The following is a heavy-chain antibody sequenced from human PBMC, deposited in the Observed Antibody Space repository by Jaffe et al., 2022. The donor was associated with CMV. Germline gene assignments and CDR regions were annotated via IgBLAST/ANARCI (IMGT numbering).Heavy chain of an antibody. D-gene: IGHD3-9*01. CDR2: FYYTGST. CDR1: GGSISSSSYY. CDR3: ARLRGHLTGYYNGAPRYYYYYYMDV. J-gene: IGHJ6*03. V-gene: IGHV4-39*01. Sequence: QLQLQESGPGLVKPSETLSLTCTVSGGSISSSSYYWGWIRQPPGKGLEWIGSFYYTGSTYYNPSLKSRVTISVDTSKNQFSLKLSSVTAADTAVYYCARLRGHLTGYYNGAPRYYYYYYMDVWGKGTTVTVSS.